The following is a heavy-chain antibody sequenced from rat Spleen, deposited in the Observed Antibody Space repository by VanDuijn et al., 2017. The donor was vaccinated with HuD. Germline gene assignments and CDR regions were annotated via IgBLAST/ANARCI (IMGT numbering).Heavy chain of an antibody. Sequence: EVQLQESGPGLVKPSQSLSLTCSVTDYSITSNYWDWIRKFPGNKMEWIGHISYSGSTNYNPSLKSRISITRDTSKNQFFLQVNSVTTEDTATYYCARAYYDGTYYDHWGQGVMVTVSS. D-gene: IGHD1-12*02. J-gene: IGHJ2*01. CDR2: ISYSGST. CDR1: DYSITSNY. CDR3: ARAYYDGTYYDH. V-gene: IGHV3-1*01.